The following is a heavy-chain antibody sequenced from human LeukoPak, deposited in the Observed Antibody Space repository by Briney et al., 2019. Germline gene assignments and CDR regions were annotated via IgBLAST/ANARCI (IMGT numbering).Heavy chain of an antibody. Sequence: SETLSLTCTVSGYSISSGYYWGWIRQPPGKGLEWIGSIYHSGSTYYNPSLKSRVTISVDTSKNQFSLKLSSVTAADTAVYYCARDGSSGYYPGYFDYWGQGTLVTVSS. CDR1: GYSISSGYY. J-gene: IGHJ4*02. V-gene: IGHV4-38-2*02. D-gene: IGHD3-22*01. CDR3: ARDGSSGYYPGYFDY. CDR2: IYHSGST.